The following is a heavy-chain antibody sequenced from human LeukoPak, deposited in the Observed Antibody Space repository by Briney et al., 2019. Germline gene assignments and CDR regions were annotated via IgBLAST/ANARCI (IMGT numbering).Heavy chain of an antibody. CDR1: GFTFSSYG. D-gene: IGHD3-22*01. V-gene: IGHV3-30*18. CDR2: ISYDGSNK. J-gene: IGHJ4*02. Sequence: PGGSLRLSCAASGFTFSSYGMHWVRQAPGKGLEWVAVISYDGSNKYYADSVKGRFTISRDNSKSTLYLQMNSLRAEDTAVYYCAKDLDGYSNYWGQGTLVTVSS. CDR3: AKDLDGYSNY.